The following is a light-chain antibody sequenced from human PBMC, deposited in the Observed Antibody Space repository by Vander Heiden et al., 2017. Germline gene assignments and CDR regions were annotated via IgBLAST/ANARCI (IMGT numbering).Light chain of an antibody. J-gene: IGLJ2*01. Sequence: QSVLTQPPSVSGAPGQRVTIYCSGNSFNIGPGYEVHWYQQFPGTAPKLLIYANANRTSGVPDRFSGSKSDASAYLAITGLQAEDEATYYCQADDRSMTAFVAFGGGTKLTVL. CDR2: ANA. CDR1: SFNIGPGYE. CDR3: QADDRSMTAFVA. V-gene: IGLV1-40*01.